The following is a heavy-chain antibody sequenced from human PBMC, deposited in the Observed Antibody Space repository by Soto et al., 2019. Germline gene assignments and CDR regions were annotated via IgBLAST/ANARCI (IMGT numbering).Heavy chain of an antibody. Sequence: GGSLRLSCXASGFTFSSYWMSWVRQAPGKGLEWVANIKQDGSEKYYVDSVKGRFTISRDNAKNSLYLQMNSLRAEDTAVYYCARAIPDAFDIWGQGTMVTVSS. CDR2: IKQDGSEK. J-gene: IGHJ3*02. V-gene: IGHV3-7*03. CDR3: ARAIPDAFDI. CDR1: GFTFSSYW.